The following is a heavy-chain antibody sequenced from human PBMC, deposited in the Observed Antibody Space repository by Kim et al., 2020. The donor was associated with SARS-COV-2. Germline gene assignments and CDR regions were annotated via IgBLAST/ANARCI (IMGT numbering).Heavy chain of an antibody. Sequence: GWSLRLSCVASGFTFSNYAMSWVRQAPGKGLEWVSSIGSATWYVDSVKGRFTISRDNSRNTVSLQMNSLRAEDTATYYCAKTGQFENWGQGTLVTVSS. D-gene: IGHD3-9*01. CDR1: GFTFSNYA. J-gene: IGHJ4*02. CDR2: SIGSAT. V-gene: IGHV3-23*05. CDR3: AKTGQFEN.